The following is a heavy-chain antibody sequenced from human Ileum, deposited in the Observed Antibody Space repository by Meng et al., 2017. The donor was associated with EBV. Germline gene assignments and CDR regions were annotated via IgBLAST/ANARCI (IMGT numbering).Heavy chain of an antibody. CDR3: ARGNKVSDRGFDY. D-gene: IGHD3-10*01. Sequence: VQLQRWGGGLFKASETLSLTCAGYGGAFSGYYWRWIRQPPGKGLEWIGEINHSGSTNYNPSLKSRVTISVDTSKNQFSLKLSSVTAADTAVYYCARGNKVSDRGFDYWGQGTLVTVSS. V-gene: IGHV4-34*01. CDR2: INHSGST. CDR1: GGAFSGYY. J-gene: IGHJ4*02.